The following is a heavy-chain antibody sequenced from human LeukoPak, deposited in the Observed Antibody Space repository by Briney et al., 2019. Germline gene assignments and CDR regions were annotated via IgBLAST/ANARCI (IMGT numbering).Heavy chain of an antibody. Sequence: ASETLSLICTVSGGSISSSSYYWGWIRQPPGKGLEWIGSIYYSGSTYYNSSLKSRVTISVDTSKNQFSLKLSSVTAADTAVYYCARHVDSSSWYGPRSYYYYMDVWGKGTTVTISS. CDR2: IYYSGST. CDR1: GGSISSSSYY. CDR3: ARHVDSSSWYGPRSYYYYMDV. J-gene: IGHJ6*03. D-gene: IGHD6-13*01. V-gene: IGHV4-39*01.